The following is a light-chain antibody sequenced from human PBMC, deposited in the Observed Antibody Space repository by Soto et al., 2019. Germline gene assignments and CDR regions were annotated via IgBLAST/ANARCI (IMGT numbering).Light chain of an antibody. CDR3: SSYTISNTLV. CDR1: SSDVGGYNY. CDR2: DVS. Sequence: QSVLTQPASVSGSPGQSITISCTGTSSDVGGYNYVSWYQQYPGKAPKLMIHDVSNRPSGVSNRFSGSKSGNTASLTISGLQAEDEADYYCSSYTISNTLVFGFGTKVTVL. J-gene: IGLJ1*01. V-gene: IGLV2-14*01.